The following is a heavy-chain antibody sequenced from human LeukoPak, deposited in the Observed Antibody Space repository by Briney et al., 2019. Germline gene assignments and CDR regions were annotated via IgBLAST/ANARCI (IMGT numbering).Heavy chain of an antibody. Sequence: GASVKVSCKASGYTFTSYGISWVRQAPGQGLEWMGWINPNSGGTNYAQKFQGRVTMTRDTSISTAYMELSRLRSDDTAVYYCARDRRYCSSTSCYTFDYWGQGTLVTVSS. D-gene: IGHD2-2*01. CDR1: GYTFTSYG. J-gene: IGHJ4*02. CDR3: ARDRRYCSSTSCYTFDY. CDR2: INPNSGGT. V-gene: IGHV1-2*02.